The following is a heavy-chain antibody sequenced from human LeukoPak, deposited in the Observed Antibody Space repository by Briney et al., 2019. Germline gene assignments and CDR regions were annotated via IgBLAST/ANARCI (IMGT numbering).Heavy chain of an antibody. J-gene: IGHJ4*02. V-gene: IGHV3-66*01. CDR3: ARGPDYFDC. CDR1: GFTVSNNY. CDR2: IYSGGST. Sequence: GGSLRLSCAASGFTVSNNYMDWVRQAPGKGLEWVSVIYSGGSTYYADSVKGRITISKDNSKNTLYLQMNNLRAEDTAVYYCARGPDYFDCRGQGTLVTVSS.